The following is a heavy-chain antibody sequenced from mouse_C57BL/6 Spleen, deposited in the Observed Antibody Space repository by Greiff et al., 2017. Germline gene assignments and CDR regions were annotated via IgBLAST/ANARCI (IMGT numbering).Heavy chain of an antibody. CDR3: ARLYYFDY. Sequence: VQGVESGPELVKPGASVKISCKASGYAFSSSWMNWVKQRPGKGLEWIGRIYPGDGDTNYNGKFKGKATLTADKSSSTAYMQLSSLTSEDSAVYFCARLYYFDYWGQGTTLTVSS. V-gene: IGHV1-82*01. J-gene: IGHJ2*01. CDR2: IYPGDGDT. CDR1: GYAFSSSW.